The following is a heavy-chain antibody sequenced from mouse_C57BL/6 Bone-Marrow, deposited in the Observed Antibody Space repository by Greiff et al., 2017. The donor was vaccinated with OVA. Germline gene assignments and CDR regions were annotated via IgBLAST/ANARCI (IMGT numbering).Heavy chain of an antibody. CDR3: ARGFITTVVAFDY. D-gene: IGHD1-1*01. J-gene: IGHJ2*01. CDR1: GYTFTSYW. CDR2: IHPNSGST. V-gene: IGHV1-64*01. Sequence: VQLKQPGAELVKPGASVKLSCKASGYTFTSYWMHWVKQRPGQGLEWIGMIHPNSGSTNYNEKFKSKATLTVDKSSSTAYMQLSSLTSEDSAVYYCARGFITTVVAFDYWGQGTTLTVSS.